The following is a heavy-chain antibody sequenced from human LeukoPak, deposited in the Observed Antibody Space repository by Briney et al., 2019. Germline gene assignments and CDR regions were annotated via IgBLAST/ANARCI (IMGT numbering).Heavy chain of an antibody. J-gene: IGHJ3*02. CDR2: ISGSGGST. D-gene: IGHD3-22*01. CDR3: AKDLLYYYDSSGHLDAFDI. V-gene: IGHV3-23*01. Sequence: GGSLRLSCAASGFTFSSYAMSWVRQAPGKGLEWVSAISGSGGSTYYADSVKGRFTDSRDNSKNTLYLQMNSLRAEDTAVYYCAKDLLYYYDSSGHLDAFDIWGQGTMVTVSS. CDR1: GFTFSSYA.